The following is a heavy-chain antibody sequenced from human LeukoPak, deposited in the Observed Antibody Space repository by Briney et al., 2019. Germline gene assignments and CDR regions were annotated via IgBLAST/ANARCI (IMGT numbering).Heavy chain of an antibody. CDR3: ARLREDIVVVPAAAFDY. V-gene: IGHV5-51*01. Sequence: GDPLQISCKGSGSRFTSYWIGWVRQMPGKGLEWMGIIYPGDSDTRYSPSFQGQVTISADKSISTAYLQWSSLKASDTAMYYCARLREDIVVVPAAAFDYWGQGTLVTVSS. J-gene: IGHJ4*02. CDR1: GSRFTSYW. CDR2: IYPGDSDT. D-gene: IGHD2-2*01.